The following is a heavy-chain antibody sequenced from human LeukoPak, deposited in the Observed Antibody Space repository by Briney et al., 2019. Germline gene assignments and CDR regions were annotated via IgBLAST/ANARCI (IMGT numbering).Heavy chain of an antibody. CDR1: GFTFSSYG. J-gene: IGHJ4*02. CDR2: IRYDGSNK. Sequence: PGGSLRLSXAASGFTFSSYGMHWVRQAPGKGMEWVAFIRYDGSNKYYADSVKGQFTISRDNSKNTLYLQMNSLRAEDTAVYYCAKEITLDYWGQGTLVTVSS. CDR3: AKEITLDY. V-gene: IGHV3-30*02.